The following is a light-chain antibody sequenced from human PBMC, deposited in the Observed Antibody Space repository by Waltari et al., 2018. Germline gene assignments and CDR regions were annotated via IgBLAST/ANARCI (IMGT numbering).Light chain of an antibody. CDR2: GAS. Sequence: EIVMTQSPATLSVSPGERATLSSRAKQSVSSNFAWYQQKPGQAPRPLIYGASSRATGLPARFSGSGSGTEFTLTISSLQSEDFAVYYCQQYNNWPLTFGGGTKVEIK. V-gene: IGKV3-15*01. CDR3: QQYNNWPLT. J-gene: IGKJ4*01. CDR1: QSVSSN.